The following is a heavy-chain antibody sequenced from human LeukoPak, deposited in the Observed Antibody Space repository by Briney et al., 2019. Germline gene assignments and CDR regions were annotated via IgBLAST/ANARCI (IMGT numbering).Heavy chain of an antibody. Sequence: ASVKVSCKASGYTFTSYGISWVRQAPGQGLEWMGWISAYNGNTNYAQKLQGRVTMTTDTSTSTAYMELRSLRSDDTAVYYCARVFRDDFWSGYYVDYYYYYMDVWGKGTTVTVSS. CDR1: GYTFTSYG. D-gene: IGHD3-3*01. CDR2: ISAYNGNT. CDR3: ARVFRDDFWSGYYVDYYYYYMDV. J-gene: IGHJ6*03. V-gene: IGHV1-18*01.